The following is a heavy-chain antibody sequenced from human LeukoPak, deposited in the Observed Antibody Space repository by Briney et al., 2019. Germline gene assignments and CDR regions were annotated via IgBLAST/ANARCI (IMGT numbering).Heavy chain of an antibody. CDR1: GGSISSSSYS. CDR2: INHSGST. V-gene: IGHV4-39*07. J-gene: IGHJ4*02. Sequence: PSETLSLTCTVSGGSISSSSYSWGWIRQPPGKGLEWIGEINHSGSTNYNPSLKSRVTISVDTSKNQFSLKLSSVTAADMAVYYCARGTGDSTQTHFDYWGQGTLVTVSS. CDR3: ARGTGDSTQTHFDY. D-gene: IGHD2-21*02.